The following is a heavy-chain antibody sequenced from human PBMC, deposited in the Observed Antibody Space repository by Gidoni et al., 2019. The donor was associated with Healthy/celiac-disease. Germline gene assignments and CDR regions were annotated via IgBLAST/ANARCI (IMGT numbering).Heavy chain of an antibody. J-gene: IGHJ6*02. CDR3: ARADGYSYGFLGGMDV. CDR1: GFTVSSSW. D-gene: IGHD5-18*01. CDR2: IKQDGSEK. V-gene: IGHV3-7*03. Sequence: EVQLVESGGGLVQPGGSLIPSCAASGFTVSSSWMGWVRQAPGKGLEWVANIKQDGSEKYYVDSVKGRFTISRDNAKNSLYLQMNSLRAEDTAVYYCARADGYSYGFLGGMDVWGQGTTVTVSS.